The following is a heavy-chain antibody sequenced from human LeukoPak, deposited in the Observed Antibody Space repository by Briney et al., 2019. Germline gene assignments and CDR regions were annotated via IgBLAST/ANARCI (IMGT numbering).Heavy chain of an antibody. CDR3: ARVGSSGSLPIDY. D-gene: IGHD6-19*01. J-gene: IGHJ4*02. Sequence: PGGSLRLSCAASGFTFSDYYMSWIRQAPGEGLEWVSYISSSGSTIYYADSVKGRFTISRDNAKNSLYLQMNSLRAEDTAVYYCARVGSSGSLPIDYWGQGTLVTVSS. CDR1: GFTFSDYY. V-gene: IGHV3-11*01. CDR2: ISSSGSTI.